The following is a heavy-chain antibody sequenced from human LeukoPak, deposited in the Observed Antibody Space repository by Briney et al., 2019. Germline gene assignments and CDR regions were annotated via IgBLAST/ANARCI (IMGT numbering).Heavy chain of an antibody. V-gene: IGHV3-64D*06. CDR2: ISSNGGST. CDR3: VKEDSSSWYGNWFDP. CDR1: GFTFSSYA. D-gene: IGHD6-13*01. Sequence: PGGSLRLSCSASGFTFSSYAMHWVRQAPGKGVEYVSAISSNGGSTYYADSVKGRFTISRDNSKNTLYLQMSSLRAEDTAVYYCVKEDSSSWYGNWFDPWGQGTLVTVSS. J-gene: IGHJ5*02.